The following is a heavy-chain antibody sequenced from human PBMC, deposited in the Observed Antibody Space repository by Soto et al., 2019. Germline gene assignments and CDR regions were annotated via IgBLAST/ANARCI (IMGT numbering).Heavy chain of an antibody. V-gene: IGHV4-31*03. CDR3: ARGTMLRGPGYYYAMDV. Sequence: TVSGGSISSGGYYWSWIRQPPGKGLEWIGYIYNSGSSYYNPSLKSRVIISVDTSKNHFSLNLTAVTAADTAVYYCARGTMLRGPGYYYAMDVWGQGTTVTVSS. D-gene: IGHD3-10*01. CDR2: IYNSGSS. J-gene: IGHJ6*02. CDR1: GGSISSGGYY.